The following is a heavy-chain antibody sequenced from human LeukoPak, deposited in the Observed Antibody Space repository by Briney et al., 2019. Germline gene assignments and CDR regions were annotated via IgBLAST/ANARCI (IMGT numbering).Heavy chain of an antibody. J-gene: IGHJ4*02. D-gene: IGHD7-27*01. CDR3: ARGNWGPDY. CDR1: GFTLSDYY. CDR2: IDGSGRTI. V-gene: IGHV3-11*04. Sequence: GGSLRLSCAASGFTLSDYYMSWLRQAPGRGLEWVAHIDGSGRTIYYIDSVKGRFTISRDNARNSLYLQMISLGAEDTAVYYCARGNWGPDYWGQGTLVTVSS.